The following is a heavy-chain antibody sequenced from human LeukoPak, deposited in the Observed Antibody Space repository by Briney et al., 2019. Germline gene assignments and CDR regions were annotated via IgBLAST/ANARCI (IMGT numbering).Heavy chain of an antibody. CDR2: IYYSGST. CDR3: ARRSRWMIRGHSDYDVGYFDY. V-gene: IGHV4-39*01. D-gene: IGHD5-12*01. CDR1: GGSISSSSYY. Sequence: SETLSLTCTVSGGSISSSSYYWDWIRQPPGKGLEWIGSIYYSGSTYYNPSLKSRVTISVDTSKNQFSLKLSSVTAADTAVYYCARRSRWMIRGHSDYDVGYFDYWGQGTLVTVSS. J-gene: IGHJ4*02.